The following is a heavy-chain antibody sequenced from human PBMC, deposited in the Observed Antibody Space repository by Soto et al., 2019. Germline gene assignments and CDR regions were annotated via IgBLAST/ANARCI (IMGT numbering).Heavy chain of an antibody. D-gene: IGHD6-25*01. J-gene: IGHJ4*02. V-gene: IGHV4-30-4*01. Sequence: PSETLSLTCTVSGGSISSGDYYWSWIRQPPGKGLEWIGYIYYSGSTYYNPSLKSRVTISVDTSKNQFSLKLSSVTAADTAVYYCASEPRSAGGPTTYYFDYWGQGTLVTVSS. CDR1: GGSISSGDYY. CDR3: ASEPRSAGGPTTYYFDY. CDR2: IYYSGST.